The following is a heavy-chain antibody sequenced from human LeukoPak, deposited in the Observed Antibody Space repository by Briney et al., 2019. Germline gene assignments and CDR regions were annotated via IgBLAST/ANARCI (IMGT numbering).Heavy chain of an antibody. CDR2: ISGSSSTI. Sequence: PGGSLRLSCAASGFTFSSYSMNWVRQAPGKGLEWGSYISGSSSTIYYADSVKGRFTISRDNGKNTLYLQMNSLRAEDTAVYYCARGSTYYDSSGADDYWGQGTLVTVSS. V-gene: IGHV3-48*01. J-gene: IGHJ4*02. CDR3: ARGSTYYDSSGADDY. CDR1: GFTFSSYS. D-gene: IGHD3-22*01.